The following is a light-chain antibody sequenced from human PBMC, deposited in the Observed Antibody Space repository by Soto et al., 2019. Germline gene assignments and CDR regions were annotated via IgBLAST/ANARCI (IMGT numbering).Light chain of an antibody. Sequence: QSVLTQPPSASGTPGQRVTMSCSGSRPNIGSNTVNWYQQFPGTAPKVLIYSNDQRPSGVPDRFSGSKSDTSASLAISGLQSEDEADYYSAAWDDSLKVVVFGGGTKVTVL. CDR1: RPNIGSNT. V-gene: IGLV1-44*01. CDR2: SND. J-gene: IGLJ2*01. CDR3: AAWDDSLKVVV.